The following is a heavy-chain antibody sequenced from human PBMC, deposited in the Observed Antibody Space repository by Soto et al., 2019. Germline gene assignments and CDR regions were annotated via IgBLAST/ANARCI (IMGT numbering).Heavy chain of an antibody. V-gene: IGHV4-59*08. D-gene: IGHD6-13*01. CDR3: ARQIVSVVDEDDSSSWYDAFDI. J-gene: IGHJ3*02. CDR2: IYYSGST. CDR1: GGSISSYY. Sequence: SETLSLTCTVSGGSISSYYWSWIRQPPGKGLEWIGYIYYSGSTNYNPSLKSRVTISVDTSKNQFSLKLSSVTAADTAVYYCARQIVSVVDEDDSSSWYDAFDIWGQGTMVTVSS.